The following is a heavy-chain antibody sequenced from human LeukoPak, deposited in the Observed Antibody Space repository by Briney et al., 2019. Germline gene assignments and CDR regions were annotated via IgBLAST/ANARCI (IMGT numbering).Heavy chain of an antibody. CDR2: IYYSGTP. CDR3: AREPNWVFDY. V-gene: IGHV4-59*01. Sequence: SETLSLTCTVSGGSMSNVYWSWIWQPPGQGLEWLASIYYSGTPTYNPSLNRRGTISIDTSKNQFSLKLRSVTAADTATYFCAREPNWVFDYWGQGARVTVSS. D-gene: IGHD7-27*01. CDR1: GGSMSNVY. J-gene: IGHJ4*02.